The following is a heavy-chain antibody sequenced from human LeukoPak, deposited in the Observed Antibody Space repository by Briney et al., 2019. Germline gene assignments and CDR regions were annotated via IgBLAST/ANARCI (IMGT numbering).Heavy chain of an antibody. Sequence: GGSLRLSCAASGFSFSSYSMNWVLQAPGKGLEWVSSISTSSSYIYYADSVKGRFTISRDNAKNSLYLQMSSLRAEDTAVYYCAREERDGYNYYWYFDLWGRGTLVTVSS. D-gene: IGHD5-24*01. CDR1: GFSFSSYS. CDR3: AREERDGYNYYWYFDL. V-gene: IGHV3-21*01. CDR2: ISTSSSYI. J-gene: IGHJ2*01.